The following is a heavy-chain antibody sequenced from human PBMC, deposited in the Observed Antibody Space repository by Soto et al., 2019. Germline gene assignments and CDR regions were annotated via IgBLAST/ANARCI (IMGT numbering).Heavy chain of an antibody. J-gene: IGHJ4*01. CDR3: ARRVHYDSNGYNHFY. Sequence: SSVKVSCKASGGTFSTYAIDWVRQAPGQGLEWMGGIIPLFGTAKYAQNFQGRITITADESTNTAYMELRSLRSQDTAVYYCARRVHYDSNGYNHFYWGHVALATVAS. CDR2: IIPLFGTA. V-gene: IGHV1-69*13. D-gene: IGHD3-22*01. CDR1: GGTFSTYA.